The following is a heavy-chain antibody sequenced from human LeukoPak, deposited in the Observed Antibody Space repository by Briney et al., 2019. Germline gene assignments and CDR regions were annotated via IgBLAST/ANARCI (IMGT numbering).Heavy chain of an antibody. D-gene: IGHD5-24*01. J-gene: IGHJ4*02. V-gene: IGHV3-33*06. CDR2: IWIDGSGV. CDR1: GFPFSRYG. Sequence: PGGSLRLSCAASGFPFSRYGMHRVRQAPGKGLEWVAVIWIDGSGVYYADCVQGRFTISRDNSENTLYLQMDNLRAEDTAVYYCAKASNGYNGHYFDYWGQGTPVTVSS. CDR3: AKASNGYNGHYFDY.